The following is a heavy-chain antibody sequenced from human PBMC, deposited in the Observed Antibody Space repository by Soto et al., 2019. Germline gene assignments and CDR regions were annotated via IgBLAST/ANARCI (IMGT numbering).Heavy chain of an antibody. J-gene: IGHJ4*02. D-gene: IGHD3-10*01. CDR3: ARSFQFVRGVDY. CDR2: IWYDGSNK. V-gene: IGHV3-33*01. Sequence: QVPLVESGGGVVQPGRSLRLSCAASGFTFSSYGIHWVRQAPGKGLEWVAVIWYDGSNKYYADSVKGRFTISRDNSKNTLYLQMNSLRAEDTAVYYCARSFQFVRGVDYWGQGTLVTVSS. CDR1: GFTFSSYG.